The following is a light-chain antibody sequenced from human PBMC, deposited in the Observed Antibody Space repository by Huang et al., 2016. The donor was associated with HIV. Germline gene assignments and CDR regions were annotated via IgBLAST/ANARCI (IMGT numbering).Light chain of an antibody. V-gene: IGKV3-15*01. J-gene: IGKJ1*01. CDR3: QQYGDWPRT. CDR1: QNINNN. Sequence: VMTQSPASLPVSPGDRATLFCRARQNINNNLAWYQKRPGQAPRHRIFCASTRATCVPPRFSGSGSGTNFTLTISSLQSEDFAVYYCQQYGDWPRTFGQGTKVEV. CDR2: CAS.